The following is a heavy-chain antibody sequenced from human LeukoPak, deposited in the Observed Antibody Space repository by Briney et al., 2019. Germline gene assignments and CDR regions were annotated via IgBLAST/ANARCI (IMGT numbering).Heavy chain of an antibody. Sequence: GGSLRLSCAASGFTFSSFPTSWVRQAPGKGLVWVSSISANDISTSYGDSLKSRFTLSRDYSKNTLYLQMNSLRAEDTAVYYCAKGSAGMDVWGQGTTVTVSS. J-gene: IGHJ6*02. V-gene: IGHV3-23*01. CDR1: GFTFSSFP. CDR3: AKGSAGMDV. CDR2: ISANDIST.